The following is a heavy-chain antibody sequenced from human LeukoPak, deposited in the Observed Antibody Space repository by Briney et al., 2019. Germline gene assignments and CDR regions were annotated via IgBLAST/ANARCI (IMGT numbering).Heavy chain of an antibody. J-gene: IGHJ4*02. CDR1: GFTFDDYG. CDR2: ISPSGDIT. CDR3: AKDDAWLRFGE. V-gene: IGHV3-23*01. Sequence: GGSLRLSCAASGFTFDDYGMSWVRQGPGKGLEWVSGISPSGDITYYADSVKGRFTISRDNSKNTLYLEVISLTAEDTAVYYCAKDDAWLRFGEWSQGTLVTVSS. D-gene: IGHD3-10*01.